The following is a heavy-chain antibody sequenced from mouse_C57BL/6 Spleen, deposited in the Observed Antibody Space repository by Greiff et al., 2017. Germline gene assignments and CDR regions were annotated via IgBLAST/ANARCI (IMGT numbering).Heavy chain of an antibody. V-gene: IGHV7-1*01. J-gene: IGHJ3*01. Sequence: EVKLMESGGGLVQSGRSLRLSCATSGFTFSDFYMEWVRQAPGKGLEWIAASRNKANDYTTEYSASVKGRFIVSRDTSQSILYLQMNALRAEDTAIYYCASSKAGRFAYWGQGTLVTVSA. CDR2: SRNKANDYTT. CDR1: GFTFSDFY. CDR3: ASSKAGRFAY.